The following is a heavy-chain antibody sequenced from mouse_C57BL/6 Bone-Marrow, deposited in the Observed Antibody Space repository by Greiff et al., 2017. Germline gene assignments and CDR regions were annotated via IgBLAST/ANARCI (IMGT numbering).Heavy chain of an antibody. CDR1: GYAFSSSW. D-gene: IGHD1-1*01. J-gene: IGHJ1*03. CDR2: IYLGDGDT. Sequence: QVQLKESGPELVKPGASVKISCKASGYAFSSSWMNWVKQRPGKGLEWIGRIYLGDGDTNYNGKFKGKATLTADKSSSTAYMQLSSLTSEDSAVYFCARHYGSSWYFDVWGTGTTVTVSS. V-gene: IGHV1-82*01. CDR3: ARHYGSSWYFDV.